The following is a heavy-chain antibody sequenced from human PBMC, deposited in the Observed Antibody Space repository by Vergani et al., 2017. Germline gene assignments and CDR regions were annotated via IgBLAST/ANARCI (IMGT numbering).Heavy chain of an antibody. CDR1: GASINNDFYY. J-gene: IGHJ5*02. CDR2: IYVSGIT. Sequence: QVQLQESGPGLVKPSQTLSLTCTVSGASINNDFYYWHWIRQPAGKGLEWIGRIYVSGITDYNSSLQSRVSMSVDTSKNQFSLTLTSVTAADTAVYYCARWSGAAGNWFDPWGQGTLVTVSS. CDR3: ARWSGAAGNWFDP. D-gene: IGHD3-3*01. V-gene: IGHV4-61*02.